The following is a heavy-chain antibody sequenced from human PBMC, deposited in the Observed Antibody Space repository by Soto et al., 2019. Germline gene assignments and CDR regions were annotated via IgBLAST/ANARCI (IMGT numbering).Heavy chain of an antibody. CDR1: GFTLNNYA. CDR2: IVGSGTSA. V-gene: IGHV3-23*01. D-gene: IGHD1-26*01. Sequence: VGSLRLSCAASGFTLNNYAMSWVRQAPGKGLEWVSAIVGSGTSAFYTDSVKGRFTLSRDNSKNTLYLQMNSLRAEDTAVYFCAQNLYVGLPDHWGRGTRVTVSS. J-gene: IGHJ5*02. CDR3: AQNLYVGLPDH.